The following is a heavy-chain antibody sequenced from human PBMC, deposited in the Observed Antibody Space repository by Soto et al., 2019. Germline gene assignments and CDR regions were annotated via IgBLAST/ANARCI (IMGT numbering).Heavy chain of an antibody. J-gene: IGHJ4*02. CDR2: ISAYNGNT. CDR1: GYSFGTSG. V-gene: IGHV1-18*01. CDR3: ARAGQYYDSSGYAN. D-gene: IGHD3-22*01. Sequence: GALVKVSCKASGYSFGTSGISCVRQAPGQGLEWMGWISAYNGNTNYEQKLQDRVTMTTDTSTNTAYLELRSLRSDDTAVYYCARAGQYYDSSGYANWGQGTLVTVS.